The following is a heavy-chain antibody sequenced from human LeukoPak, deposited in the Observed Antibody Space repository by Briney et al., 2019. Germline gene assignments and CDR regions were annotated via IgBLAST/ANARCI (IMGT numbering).Heavy chain of an antibody. CDR3: AGSGSYYLFDY. CDR2: IYYSGST. V-gene: IGHV4-59*11. D-gene: IGHD1-26*01. CDR1: GGSISSHY. Sequence: SETLSLTCTVSGGSISSHYWSRIRQPPGKGLEWIGYIYYSGSTNYNPSLKSRVTISVDTSKNQFSLKLSSVTAADTAVYYCAGSGSYYLFDYWGQGTLVTVSS. J-gene: IGHJ4*02.